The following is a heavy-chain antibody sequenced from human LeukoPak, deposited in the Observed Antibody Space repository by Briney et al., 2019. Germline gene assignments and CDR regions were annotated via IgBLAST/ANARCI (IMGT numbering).Heavy chain of an antibody. D-gene: IGHD4-17*01. CDR1: GYTFTRYC. J-gene: IGHJ5*02. Sequence: ASVKVSCKASGYTFTRYCISWVRQAPGQGLEWMGWISAYNGNTNYAQKLQGRVTMTTDTSTSTAYMELRSLRSDDTAVYYCARDPDYGDPSDWFDPWGQGTLVTVSS. V-gene: IGHV1-18*01. CDR3: ARDPDYGDPSDWFDP. CDR2: ISAYNGNT.